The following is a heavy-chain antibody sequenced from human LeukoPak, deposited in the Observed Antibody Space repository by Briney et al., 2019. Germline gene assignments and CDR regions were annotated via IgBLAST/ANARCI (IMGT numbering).Heavy chain of an antibody. CDR2: IYYSGST. V-gene: IGHV4-39*07. D-gene: IGHD3-10*01. CDR1: GGSISSSSHY. CDR3: ARGTYGSGTAVAFDI. Sequence: SETLSLTCTVSGGSISSSSHYWGWIRQPPGKGLEWIGSIYYSGSTYYNPSLRSRVTISVDTSKNQFFLKLSSVTAADTAVYYCARGTYGSGTAVAFDIWGQGTMVTVSS. J-gene: IGHJ3*02.